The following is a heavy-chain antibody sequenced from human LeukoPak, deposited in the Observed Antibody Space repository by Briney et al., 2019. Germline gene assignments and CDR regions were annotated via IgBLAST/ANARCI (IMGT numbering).Heavy chain of an antibody. V-gene: IGHV4-39*07. J-gene: IGHJ6*03. CDR1: GDSITSSSFH. Sequence: SETLSLTCSVSGDSITSSSFHWGWIRQPPGKGLEWIGSIYYSGSTYYSPSLKRRVTISVYTSKNQFSLKLRSVTAADTAVYYCARGREDFILVPGTTRKSYYMDVWGKGTTVTVSS. CDR2: IYYSGST. D-gene: IGHD2-2*01. CDR3: ARGREDFILVPGTTRKSYYMDV.